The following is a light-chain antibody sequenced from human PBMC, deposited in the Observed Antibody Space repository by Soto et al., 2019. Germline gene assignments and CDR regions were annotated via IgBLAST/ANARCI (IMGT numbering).Light chain of an antibody. Sequence: QSVLTQPPSASGTPGLRVTISCSGSSSNIGSNTVNWYKQLPGTAPKLLIYFNNQRPSGVPDRFSGSKSGTSASLAISGLLSEDEADYYCAAWDDSLNGQEVFGGGTKLTVL. J-gene: IGLJ2*01. V-gene: IGLV1-44*01. CDR1: SSNIGSNT. CDR2: FNN. CDR3: AAWDDSLNGQEV.